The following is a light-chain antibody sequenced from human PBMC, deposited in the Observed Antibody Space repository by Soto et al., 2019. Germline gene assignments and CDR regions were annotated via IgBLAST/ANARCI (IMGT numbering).Light chain of an antibody. CDR3: LLYYAGAYV. CDR2: STS. J-gene: IGLJ1*01. CDR1: TGPVTSGYY. V-gene: IGLV7-43*01. Sequence: QTVVTQEPSVTVSPGGTVTLTCASSTGPVTSGYYPNWFQQKPGQAPKTLIFSTSNRDSWTPARFSGSLLGGKAALTLSGVQPEDEAEYYCLLYYAGAYVFGTGTKVTVL.